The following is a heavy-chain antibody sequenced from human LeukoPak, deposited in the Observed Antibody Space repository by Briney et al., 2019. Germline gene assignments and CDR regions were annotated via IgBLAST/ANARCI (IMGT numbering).Heavy chain of an antibody. D-gene: IGHD3-22*01. CDR1: GYTFTSYG. Sequence: AASVKVSCKASGYTFTSYGISWVPQAPGQGLEWMGWISAYNGNTNYAQKLQGRVTMTTDTSTSTAYMELRSLRSDDTAVYYCARPYYDSSAPPYDYWGQGTLVTVSS. V-gene: IGHV1-18*01. CDR2: ISAYNGNT. CDR3: ARPYYDSSAPPYDY. J-gene: IGHJ4*02.